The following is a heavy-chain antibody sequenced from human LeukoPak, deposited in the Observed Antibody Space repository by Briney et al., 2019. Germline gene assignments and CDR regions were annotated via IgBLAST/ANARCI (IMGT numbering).Heavy chain of an antibody. V-gene: IGHV3-23*01. J-gene: IGHJ4*02. CDR2: ISGSGGST. D-gene: IGHD3-10*01. CDR1: GFTFSSYA. Sequence: PGGSLRLSCAASGFTFSSYAMSWVRQAPGKGLEWVSAISGSGGSTYYADSVKGRFTIPRDNSKNTLYLQMNSLRAEDTAVYYCAKDRLGDYYGSGSYYTNYFDYWGQGTLVTVSS. CDR3: AKDRLGDYYGSGSYYTNYFDY.